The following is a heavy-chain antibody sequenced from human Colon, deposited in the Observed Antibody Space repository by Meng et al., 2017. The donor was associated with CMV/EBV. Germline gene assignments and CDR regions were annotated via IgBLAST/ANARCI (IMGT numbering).Heavy chain of an antibody. CDR1: GYTFRDYY. D-gene: IGHD5-18*01. Sequence: ASVKVSCKASGYTFRDYYIHWVRQAPGQGLEWMGIINPSGGSTSYAQKFQGRVTMTRDTSTSTVYMELSSLRSEDTAVYYCARMEYSYGYLGWFDPWGQGTLVTVSS. CDR3: ARMEYSYGYLGWFDP. J-gene: IGHJ5*02. CDR2: INPSGGST. V-gene: IGHV1-46*01.